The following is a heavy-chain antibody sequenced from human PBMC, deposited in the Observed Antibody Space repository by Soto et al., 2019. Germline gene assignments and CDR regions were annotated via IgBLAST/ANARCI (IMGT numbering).Heavy chain of an antibody. CDR2: ISSSSSYI. Sequence: EVQLVESGGGLVQPGGSLRLSCAASGFTFSSYSMNWVRQAPGKGLAWVSSISSSSSYIYYADSVKGRFTISRDNAKNSLYPQMNSLRAEDTAVYYCGRDTAIFVVVSSIDYWGQGTLVSVSS. CDR3: GRDTAIFVVVSSIDY. D-gene: IGHD3-3*01. J-gene: IGHJ4*02. V-gene: IGHV3-21*01. CDR1: GFTFSSYS.